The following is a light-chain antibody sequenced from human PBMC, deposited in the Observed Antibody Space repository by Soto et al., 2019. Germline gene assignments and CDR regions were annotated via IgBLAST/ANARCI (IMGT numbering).Light chain of an antibody. CDR2: DAS. V-gene: IGKV3-20*01. CDR3: QQYNSYSPWT. Sequence: EIVLTQSPDTLSLSPGERATLSCRASLSVTSNYLAWYQQIPGQAPRLLIYDASRRATGIPDRFSGSGSGTDFTLTISRLEPDDFATYYCQQYNSYSPWTFGQGTKVEIK. J-gene: IGKJ1*01. CDR1: LSVTSNY.